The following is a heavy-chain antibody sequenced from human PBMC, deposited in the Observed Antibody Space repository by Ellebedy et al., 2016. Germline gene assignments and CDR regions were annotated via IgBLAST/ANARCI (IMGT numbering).Heavy chain of an antibody. D-gene: IGHD2-15*01. Sequence: LRLSXSVSGGAIKSGAHYWAWIRQHPGTGLEWVGHIHNSGTTHYNPSLKSRTTMSIEPSSNRFSLRLTSVTASDTATYYCARTVITFLMVVVVPDAFDIWGHGTTVTVSS. CDR1: GGAIKSGAHY. CDR2: IHNSGTT. J-gene: IGHJ3*02. CDR3: ARTVITFLMVVVVPDAFDI. V-gene: IGHV4-31*03.